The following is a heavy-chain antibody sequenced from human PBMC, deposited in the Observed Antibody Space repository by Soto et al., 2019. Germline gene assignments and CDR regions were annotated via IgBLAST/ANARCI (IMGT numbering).Heavy chain of an antibody. CDR1: GYTFKSED. CDR2: ISGHNGKA. J-gene: IGHJ6*02. V-gene: IGHV1-18*01. Sequence: QVQLVQSGAEVKEPGASVTVSCKASGYTFKSEDVMWVRKAPGQGLEWMGWISGHNGKADYAENFQGRVIMTTDTSTATASMDLRGLRSDDTAVYYCARKGYIGNFAMDVWGHGTTVTVSS. D-gene: IGHD5-12*01. CDR3: ARKGYIGNFAMDV.